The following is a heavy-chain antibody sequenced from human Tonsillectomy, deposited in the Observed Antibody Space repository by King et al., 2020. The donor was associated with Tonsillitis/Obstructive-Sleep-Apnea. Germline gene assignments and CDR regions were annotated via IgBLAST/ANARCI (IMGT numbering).Heavy chain of an antibody. D-gene: IGHD1-26*01. CDR2: IYYSGST. Sequence: QLQESGPGLVKPSETLSLTCTVSGGSISSYYWSWIRQPPGKGLEWIGNIYYSGSTNYNPSLKSRVTISVDTSKTQFSLKLSSVTAADTAVYYCALLVGATYFDYWGQGTLVTVSS. V-gene: IGHV4-59*08. CDR3: ALLVGATYFDY. J-gene: IGHJ4*02. CDR1: GGSISSYY.